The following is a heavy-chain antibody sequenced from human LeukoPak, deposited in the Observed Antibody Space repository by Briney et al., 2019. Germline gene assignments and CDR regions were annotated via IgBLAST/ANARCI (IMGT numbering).Heavy chain of an antibody. CDR2: LSGSSSYI. J-gene: IGHJ4*02. V-gene: IGHV3-21*01. Sequence: GGSLRLSCAASGFTFSTSTMSWVRQAPGKGLEWVSSLSGSSSYIYYADSVKGRFTISRDNAMKSLYLQMDSLRAEDTAIYFCATEWALAQNWGQGTLVTVSS. CDR3: ATEWALAQN. CDR1: GFTFSTST. D-gene: IGHD1-26*01.